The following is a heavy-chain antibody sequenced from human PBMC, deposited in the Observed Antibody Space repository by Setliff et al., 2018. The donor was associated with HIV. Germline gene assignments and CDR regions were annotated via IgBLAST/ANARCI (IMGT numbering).Heavy chain of an antibody. CDR1: GDSMDSRKW. CDR2: IYPSGNT. Sequence: ETLSLTCVVSGDSMDSRKWWSWVRQTPGKGLEYIGTIYPSGNTIYNPSLKSRTTISIDQSNNQFSLKLSSMTAADTAVYYCARGGEGEFLWFGNFSYYIDYWGQGTLVTVSS. J-gene: IGHJ4*02. CDR3: ARGGEGEFLWFGNFSYYIDY. V-gene: IGHV4-4*02. D-gene: IGHD3-10*01.